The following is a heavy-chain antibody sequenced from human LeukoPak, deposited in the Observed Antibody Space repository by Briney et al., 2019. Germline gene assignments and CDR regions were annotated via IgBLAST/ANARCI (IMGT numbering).Heavy chain of an antibody. Sequence: SETLSLTCAVYGGSFSGYYWSWIRQPPGKGLEWIGEINHSGGTNYNPSLKSRVTISVDTSKNQFSLKLSSVTAADTAVYYCARGNTTDFDYWGQGTLVTVSS. CDR2: INHSGGT. CDR3: ARGNTTDFDY. J-gene: IGHJ4*02. V-gene: IGHV4-34*01. D-gene: IGHD1-26*01. CDR1: GGSFSGYY.